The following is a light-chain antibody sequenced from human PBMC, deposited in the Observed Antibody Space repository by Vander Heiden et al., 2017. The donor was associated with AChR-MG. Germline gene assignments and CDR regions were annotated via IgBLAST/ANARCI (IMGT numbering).Light chain of an antibody. Sequence: QSVLTQPPSASGTHGQRVTISCSGSSSNIGSNDLYGYHQLSGAAPKLLVYRNNQRYSGVPDRFSGSKSGTSAALAISGLRSEDEADYYCAAWDDSMSSWVFGGGTKLTVL. CDR2: RNN. J-gene: IGLJ3*02. V-gene: IGLV1-47*01. CDR1: SSNIGSND. CDR3: AAWDDSMSSWV.